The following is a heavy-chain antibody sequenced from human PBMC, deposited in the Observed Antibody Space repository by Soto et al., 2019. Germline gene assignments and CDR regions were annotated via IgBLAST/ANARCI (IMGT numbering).Heavy chain of an antibody. CDR1: GYSFITSYH. Sequence: GAGKVSCKASGYSFITSYHMHWVRQAPGQGLEWMGIINPTGSMTRYSQKFQCRLTMTRDTSTATDYMELSNLTSEDTAVYFCARDTGYDHDAFDIWGQGTRVTVSS. J-gene: IGHJ3*02. V-gene: IGHV1-46*01. CDR2: INPTGSMT. CDR3: ARDTGYDHDAFDI. D-gene: IGHD5-12*01.